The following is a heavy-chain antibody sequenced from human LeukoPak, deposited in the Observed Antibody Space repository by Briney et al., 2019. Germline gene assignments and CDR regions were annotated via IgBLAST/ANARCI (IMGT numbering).Heavy chain of an antibody. J-gene: IGHJ4*02. CDR1: GVPISSYS. CDR2: ISSTSAII. CDR3: ARDLGSGCFDY. Sequence: GGSLRFSCADSGVPISSYSMNWVRQAPGKGLEGVSYISSTSAIIYYADSVKGRFTISRDNAKNSLYLQVNSLRAEDTAVYYCARDLGSGCFDYWGQGSLVSVSS. V-gene: IGHV3-48*04. D-gene: IGHD6-19*01.